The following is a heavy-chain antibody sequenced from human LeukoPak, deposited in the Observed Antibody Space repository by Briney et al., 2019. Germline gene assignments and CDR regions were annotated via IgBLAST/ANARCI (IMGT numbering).Heavy chain of an antibody. V-gene: IGHV3-74*01. CDR2: IKSDGSST. CDR3: ARAYSSGPEGYFDL. J-gene: IGHJ2*01. Sequence: GGSLRLSCAASGFTFSSYWMHWVRQAPGKGLVWVSRIKSDGSSTSYADSVKGRFTISRDNSKNTLYLQMNSLKAEDTAMYFCARAYSSGPEGYFDLWGRGTLVTVSS. CDR1: GFTFSSYW. D-gene: IGHD6-19*01.